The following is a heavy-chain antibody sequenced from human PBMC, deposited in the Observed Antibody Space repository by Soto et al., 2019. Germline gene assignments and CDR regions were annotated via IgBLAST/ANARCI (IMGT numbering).Heavy chain of an antibody. CDR3: TRDFQGPLDYGMDV. V-gene: IGHV3-7*01. D-gene: IGHD1-1*01. Sequence: LGGSLRLSCADSGFTFSSYWMSWVRQAPGQGLEWVANVKYDGSQTYYVGSVKGRFTISRDNAKNSLYLQMSSLRAEDTAVYYCTRDFQGPLDYGMDVWGQGTTVTVSS. CDR2: VKYDGSQT. J-gene: IGHJ6*02. CDR1: GFTFSSYW.